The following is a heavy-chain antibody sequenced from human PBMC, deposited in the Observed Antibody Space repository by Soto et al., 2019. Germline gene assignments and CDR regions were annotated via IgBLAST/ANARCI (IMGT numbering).Heavy chain of an antibody. CDR3: ARDRTTLNYYYGMDV. CDR2: IWYDGSNK. Sequence: GGSLRLSCAASGFTFSSYGMHWVRQAPGKGLEWVAVIWYDGSNKYYADSVKGRFTISRDNSKNTLYLQMNSLRAEDTAVYYCARDRTTLNYYYGMDVWGQGTTVTVSS. V-gene: IGHV3-33*01. J-gene: IGHJ6*02. D-gene: IGHD4-17*01. CDR1: GFTFSSYG.